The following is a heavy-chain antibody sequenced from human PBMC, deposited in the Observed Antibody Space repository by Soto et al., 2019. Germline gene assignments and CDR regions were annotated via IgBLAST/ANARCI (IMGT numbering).Heavy chain of an antibody. V-gene: IGHV3-9*01. CDR1: GFTFDDYA. CDR3: AKGGNYYYYYMDV. Sequence: GGSLRLSCAASGFTFDDYAMHWVRQAPGKGLEWVSGISWNSGSIGYSDSVKGRFTISRDNAKNSLYLQMNSLRAEDTALYYCAKGGNYYYYYMDVWGKGTTVTVSS. CDR2: ISWNSGSI. J-gene: IGHJ6*03.